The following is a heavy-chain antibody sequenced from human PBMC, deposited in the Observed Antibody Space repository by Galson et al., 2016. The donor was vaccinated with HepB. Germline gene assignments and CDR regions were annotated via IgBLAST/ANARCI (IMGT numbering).Heavy chain of an antibody. CDR3: AKGRTGTTGPVEY. V-gene: IGHV3-11*01. CDR2: ISSSGSYI. D-gene: IGHD1-1*01. Sequence: SLRLSCAASGFTFSDYYMNWIRQAPGKGLEWVSYISSSGSYIYYADSVKGRFTISRDNAKNSLYLQMDSLRAEDTAVYYCAKGRTGTTGPVEYWGQGTLVTVSS. CDR1: GFTFSDYY. J-gene: IGHJ4*02.